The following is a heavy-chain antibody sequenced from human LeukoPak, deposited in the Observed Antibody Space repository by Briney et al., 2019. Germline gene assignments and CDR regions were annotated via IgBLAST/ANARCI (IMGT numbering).Heavy chain of an antibody. J-gene: IGHJ3*02. CDR1: GFTFSSYA. V-gene: IGHV3-30*04. CDR3: AKYVANDAFDI. CDR2: ISYDGSNK. D-gene: IGHD2-21*01. Sequence: GGSLRLSCAASGFTFSSYAMHWVRQAPGKGLEWVAVISYDGSNKYYADSVKGRFTISRDNSTNTLYLQMNSLRAEDTAVYYCAKYVANDAFDIWGQGTMVTVSS.